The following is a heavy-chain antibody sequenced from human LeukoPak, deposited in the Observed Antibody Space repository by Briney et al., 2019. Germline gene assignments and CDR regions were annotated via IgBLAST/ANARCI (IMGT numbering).Heavy chain of an antibody. J-gene: IGHJ4*02. Sequence: SETLSLTCTVSGGSISSGSYDWYWIRQPAGKGLEWIGHIYTSGTSNYNPSLRSRVTISVDTSKNQFSLKLSSVTAADTAIYYCAKHYMGSSYNRGLDYWGQGTLVTVSS. CDR3: AKHYMGSSYNRGLDY. D-gene: IGHD3-10*01. CDR2: IYTSGTS. V-gene: IGHV4-61*09. CDR1: GGSISSGSYD.